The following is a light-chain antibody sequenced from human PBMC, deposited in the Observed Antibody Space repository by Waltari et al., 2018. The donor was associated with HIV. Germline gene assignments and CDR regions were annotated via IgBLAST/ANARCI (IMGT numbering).Light chain of an antibody. CDR3: QQTYTIPPP. Sequence: DIVMTQSPDSLAVSLGQRATIQRKSSQSVFYSSTNTNYLSWYQQKPRQPPKLIIYWASSRQSGAPDRFSGSGSGTDFTLTISSLQAEDVAVYFCQQTYTIPPPFGGGTKVEIK. CDR2: WAS. J-gene: IGKJ4*01. CDR1: QSVFYSSTNTNY. V-gene: IGKV4-1*01.